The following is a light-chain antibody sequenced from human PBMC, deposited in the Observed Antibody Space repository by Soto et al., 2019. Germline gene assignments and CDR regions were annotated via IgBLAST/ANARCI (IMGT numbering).Light chain of an antibody. Sequence: EMVLTQSPATLSVSLGETDTLSCRTIQTFSRNLAWYQHKPGQPPRLLIYAASTRVTGIPSRFSGSRSGSEFTLTISFVQSEDCAVYYCHQYNYWPPETFGQGTKV. CDR2: AAS. J-gene: IGKJ1*01. V-gene: IGKV3-15*01. CDR1: QTFSRN. CDR3: HQYNYWPPET.